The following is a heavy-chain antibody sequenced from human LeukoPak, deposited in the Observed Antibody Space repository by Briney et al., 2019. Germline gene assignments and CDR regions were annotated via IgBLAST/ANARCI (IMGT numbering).Heavy chain of an antibody. CDR2: IRVKAYGGTT. V-gene: IGHV3-49*03. J-gene: IGHJ4*02. CDR1: GFTFGDYA. CDR3: ARDSSYGSGSQEY. D-gene: IGHD3-10*01. Sequence: PGGSLRLSCTPSGFTFGDYAMSWFRQAPGKGLEWVGFIRVKAYGGTTEYAASVKGKFTISRDDSKSIAYLQMNSLRAEDTAVYYCARDSSYGSGSQEYWGQGTLVTVSS.